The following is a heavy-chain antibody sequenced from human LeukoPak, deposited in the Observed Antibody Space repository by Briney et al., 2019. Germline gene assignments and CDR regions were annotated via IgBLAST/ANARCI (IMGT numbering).Heavy chain of an antibody. CDR2: ISQRGSP. CDR1: DGPFSGYY. Sequence: SETLSLTCAVHDGPFSGYYWSWIRQPPGKGLEWIGEISQRGSPNYNPSLKSRVTISINTSKKQLSVELSSMTAADTAVYYCAALSGYNWNYVSFDYWGQGTLVTVSS. J-gene: IGHJ4*02. V-gene: IGHV4-34*01. CDR3: AALSGYNWNYVSFDY. D-gene: IGHD1-7*01.